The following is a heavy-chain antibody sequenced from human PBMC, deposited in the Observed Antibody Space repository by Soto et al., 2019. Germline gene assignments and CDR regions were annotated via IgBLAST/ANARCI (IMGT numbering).Heavy chain of an antibody. CDR1: GYTFIDYF. D-gene: IGHD5-18*01. V-gene: IGHV1-2*02. J-gene: IGHJ4*02. CDR2: INPNSGDT. Sequence: ASVKVSCKASGYTFIDYFIHWVRQAPGQGLEWMGWINPNSGDTNSAQKFQGRVAMTRDTSISTAYMELSGLRSDDTAVYYCARQLDTTMITDYWGQGTLVTVYS. CDR3: ARQLDTTMITDY.